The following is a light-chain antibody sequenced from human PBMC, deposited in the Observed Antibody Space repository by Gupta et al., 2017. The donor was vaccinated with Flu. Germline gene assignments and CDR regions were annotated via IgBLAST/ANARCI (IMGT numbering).Light chain of an antibody. CDR1: QSVRSS. CDR3: QPSSNWPIT. V-gene: IGKV3-11*01. CDR2: DAS. J-gene: IGKJ5*01. Sequence: EIVLTQSPATLSLSPGERGTLSCRASQSVRSSLAWYQQKPGQAPRLLIYDASSRATGIPARFSGSGSGTDFTLTISSLEPEDFAVYYCQPSSNWPITFGQGTRLEI.